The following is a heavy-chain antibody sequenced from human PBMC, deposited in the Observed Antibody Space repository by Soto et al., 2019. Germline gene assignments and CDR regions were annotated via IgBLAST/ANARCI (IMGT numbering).Heavy chain of an antibody. V-gene: IGHV4-31*03. J-gene: IGHJ5*02. D-gene: IGHD1-26*01. Sequence: SETLSLTCTVSGGSISSGGYYWSWIRQHPGKGLEWIGYIYYSGSTYYNPSLKSRVTISVDTSKNQFSLKLSSVTAADTAVYYCARDRNGGSYPNWFDPWGQGTLVTVSS. CDR2: IYYSGST. CDR3: ARDRNGGSYPNWFDP. CDR1: GGSISSGGYY.